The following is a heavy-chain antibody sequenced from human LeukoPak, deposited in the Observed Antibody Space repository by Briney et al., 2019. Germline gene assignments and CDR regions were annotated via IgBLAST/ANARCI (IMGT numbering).Heavy chain of an antibody. Sequence: GRSLRPSCAASGLTVSGNYMSCVRQAPRKGLEWVSVIFSGGSTYYADSEKGRFTIARDNSKNTLYLQMNSLRAEDTAVYYCATIDGYSYGSSYYYYDMDVWGQGTTVTVSS. CDR3: ATIDGYSYGSSYYYYDMDV. CDR2: IFSGGST. D-gene: IGHD5-18*01. V-gene: IGHV3-66*01. CDR1: GLTVSGNY. J-gene: IGHJ6*02.